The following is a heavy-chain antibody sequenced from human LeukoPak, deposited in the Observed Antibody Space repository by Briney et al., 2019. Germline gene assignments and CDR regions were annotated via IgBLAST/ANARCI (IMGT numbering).Heavy chain of an antibody. J-gene: IGHJ5*02. CDR2: ISSSSSYI. Sequence: GGSLRLSCAASGFTFSSYGMHWVRQAPGKGLEWVSSISSSSSYIYYADSVKGRFTISRDNAKNSLYLQMNSLRAEDTAVYYCARAKSFQLWFGEFDPWGQGTLVTVSS. CDR3: ARAKSFQLWFGEFDP. V-gene: IGHV3-21*01. D-gene: IGHD3-10*01. CDR1: GFTFSSYG.